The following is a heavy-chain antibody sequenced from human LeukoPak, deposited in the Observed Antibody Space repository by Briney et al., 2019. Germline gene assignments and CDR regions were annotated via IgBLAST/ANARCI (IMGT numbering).Heavy chain of an antibody. CDR2: IYPDDSNT. CDR3: ARQGAAGKYYYYYMDV. D-gene: IGHD6-13*01. CDR1: GYRFSSNW. V-gene: IGHV5-51*01. Sequence: GESLKISCKGSGYRFSSNWIGWVRQMPGRGLEWMGIIYPDDSNTIYGPSFQGQVTISADKSINTAYLEWSSLKASDTAIYYCARQGAAGKYYYYYMDVWGKGTTVTVSS. J-gene: IGHJ6*03.